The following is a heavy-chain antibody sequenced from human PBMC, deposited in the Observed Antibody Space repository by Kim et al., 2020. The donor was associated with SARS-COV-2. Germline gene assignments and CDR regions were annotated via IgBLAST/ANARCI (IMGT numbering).Heavy chain of an antibody. J-gene: IGHJ4*02. CDR3: ARGGSTWWFGELLVVDYYFDY. CDR1: GGSISSYY. V-gene: IGHV4-59*13. Sequence: SETLSLTCTVSGGSISSYYWSWIRQPPGKGLEWIGYIYYSGSTNYNPSLKSRVTISVDTSKNQFSLKLSSVTAADTAVYYCARGGSTWWFGELLVVDYYFDYWGQGTLVTVSS. CDR2: IYYSGST. D-gene: IGHD3-10*01.